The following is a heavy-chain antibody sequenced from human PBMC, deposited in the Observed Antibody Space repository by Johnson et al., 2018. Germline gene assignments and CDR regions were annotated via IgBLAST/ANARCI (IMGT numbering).Heavy chain of an antibody. J-gene: IGHJ6*02. D-gene: IGHD6-19*01. V-gene: IGHV3-23*01. Sequence: SGGGDNTHCAESVKVLFTISRDNSNNTLYLQMSSLRAEDTAIFYCAREFRGGWRNYYGMDFWGQGATVTVSS. CDR3: AREFRGGWRNYYGMDF. CDR2: SGGGDNT.